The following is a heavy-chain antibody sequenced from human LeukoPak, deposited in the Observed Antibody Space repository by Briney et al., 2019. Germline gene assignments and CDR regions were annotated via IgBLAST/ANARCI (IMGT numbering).Heavy chain of an antibody. J-gene: IGHJ6*02. Sequence: SETLSLTCTVSGDAIGSGGYYWNWIRQHPEKGLEWIGYISSSGSTYYNPSLKSRLTISLDTSKNQFSLKLNSVTAADTALYYCARDQGLVGQQYSCSYYGLDVWGQGTAVTVSS. CDR3: ARDQGLVGQQYSCSYYGLDV. V-gene: IGHV4-31*03. D-gene: IGHD6-6*01. CDR2: ISSSGST. CDR1: GDAIGSGGYY.